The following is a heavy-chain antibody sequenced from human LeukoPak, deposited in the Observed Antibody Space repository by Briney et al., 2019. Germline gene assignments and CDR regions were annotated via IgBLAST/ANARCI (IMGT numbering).Heavy chain of an antibody. CDR2: IYYSGST. CDR3: AWAIGSGSYDPTFDY. Sequence: PSQTLSLTCTVSGGSISSGDYYWSWIRQPPGKGLEWIGYIYYSGSTYYNPSLKSRVTISVDTSKNQFSLKLSSVTAADTAVYYCAWAIGSGSYDPTFDYWGQGTLVTVSS. V-gene: IGHV4-30-4*01. D-gene: IGHD3-10*01. CDR1: GGSISSGDYY. J-gene: IGHJ4*02.